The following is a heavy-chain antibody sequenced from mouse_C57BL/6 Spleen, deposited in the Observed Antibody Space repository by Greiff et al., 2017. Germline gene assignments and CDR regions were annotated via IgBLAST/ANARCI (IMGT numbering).Heavy chain of an antibody. V-gene: IGHV1-82*01. CDR1: GYAFSSSW. D-gene: IGHD2-1*01. J-gene: IGHJ2*01. Sequence: VKLQESGPELVKPGASVKISCKASGYAFSSSWMNWVQQRPGKGLEWIGRIYPGDGDTNYNGKFKGKATLTADNSSSTAYMQLSSLTSEDSAVYFCARENYYGNSDFDYWGQGTTLTVAS. CDR2: IYPGDGDT. CDR3: ARENYYGNSDFDY.